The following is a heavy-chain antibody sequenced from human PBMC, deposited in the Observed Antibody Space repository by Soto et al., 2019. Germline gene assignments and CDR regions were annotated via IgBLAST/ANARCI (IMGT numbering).Heavy chain of an antibody. J-gene: IGHJ4*02. V-gene: IGHV3-23*01. D-gene: IGHD6-13*01. CDR1: GFTFSSYA. CDR2: ISGSGGST. Sequence: PGGSLRLSCAASGFTFSSYAMSWVRQAPGKGLEWVSAISGSGGSTYYADSVKGRFTISGDNAKNSLYLQMNSLRAEDTAVYYCARDLEGSSWYGYWGQGTLVTVSS. CDR3: ARDLEGSSWYGY.